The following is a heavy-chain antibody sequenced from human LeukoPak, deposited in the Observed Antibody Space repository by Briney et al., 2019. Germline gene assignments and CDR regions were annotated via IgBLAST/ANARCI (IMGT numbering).Heavy chain of an antibody. D-gene: IGHD1-26*01. Sequence: GGSLRLSCSASGFTFGDYAMSWVRQAPGKGLEWVANIKQDGSEKYYVDSVKGRFTISRDNAKNSLYLQMNSLRAEDTAVYYCARDLTGYSGSYSDYWGQGTLVTVSS. J-gene: IGHJ4*02. CDR1: GFTFGDYA. CDR3: ARDLTGYSGSYSDY. CDR2: IKQDGSEK. V-gene: IGHV3-7*01.